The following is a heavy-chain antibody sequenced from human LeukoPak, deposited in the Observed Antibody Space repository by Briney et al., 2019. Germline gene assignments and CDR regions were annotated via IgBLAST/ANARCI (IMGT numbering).Heavy chain of an antibody. V-gene: IGHV1-2*02. CDR2: INPNSGGT. J-gene: IGHJ5*02. CDR1: GYTFTGYY. Sequence: ASVKVSCKASGYTFTGYYMHWVRQAPGQGLEWMGWINPNSGGTNYAQKFQGRVTMTRDTSISTAYMELSRLRPDDTAVYYCARDPKRSIAARGSTNWFDPWGQGTLVTVSS. CDR3: ARDPKRSIAARGSTNWFDP. D-gene: IGHD6-6*01.